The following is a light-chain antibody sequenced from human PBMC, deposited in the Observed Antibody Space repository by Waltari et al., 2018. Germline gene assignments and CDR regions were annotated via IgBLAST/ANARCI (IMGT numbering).Light chain of an antibody. CDR3: CSYTDRSTYV. V-gene: IGLV2-14*03. CDR1: YSDVRRYNY. J-gene: IGLJ1*01. Sequence: QSALTQPASVPGSLGQSITIPCTGPYSDVRRYNYVSWYQQHPGKAPKLVIFDVSNRPSGVSNRFSGSKSGNTASLSISGLQAEDEADYYCCSYTDRSTYVFGTGTKVTVL. CDR2: DVS.